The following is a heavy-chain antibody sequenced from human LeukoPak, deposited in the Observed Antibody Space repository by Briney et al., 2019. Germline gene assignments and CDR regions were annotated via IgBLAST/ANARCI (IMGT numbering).Heavy chain of an antibody. CDR3: ATGGTMVQSNVFDI. CDR1: GYTLTESS. D-gene: IGHD3-10*01. Sequence: ASVKVSCKVSGYTLTESSMQWLRQAPGKGLEWMGGFDPESDETIFAQKFQGRVTVTEDTSTDTAYMELRGLRSEDTAVYYCATGGTMVQSNVFDIWGQGTMVIVSS. CDR2: FDPESDET. J-gene: IGHJ3*02. V-gene: IGHV1-24*01.